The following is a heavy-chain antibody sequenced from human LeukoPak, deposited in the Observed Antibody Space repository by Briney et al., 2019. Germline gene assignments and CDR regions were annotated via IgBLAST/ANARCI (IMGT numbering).Heavy chain of an antibody. D-gene: IGHD6-6*01. J-gene: IGHJ6*02. CDR1: GYTFPSYF. CDR3: ARDYSSSLAVYYYYGMDV. CDR2: INPTGGST. Sequence: GASVKVSCKASGYTFPSYFMHWVRQAPGQGLEWMGIINPTGGSTTYAQKFQGRVTITRDTSASTAYMELSSLRSEDTAVYYCARDYSSSLAVYYYYGMDVWGQGTTVTVSS. V-gene: IGHV1-46*01.